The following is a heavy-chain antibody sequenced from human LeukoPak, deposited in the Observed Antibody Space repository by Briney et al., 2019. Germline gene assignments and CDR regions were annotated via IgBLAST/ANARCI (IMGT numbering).Heavy chain of an antibody. D-gene: IGHD5-24*01. V-gene: IGHV1-8*01. CDR1: GYTFTTYD. J-gene: IGHJ4*02. CDR2: MNPHSGNT. Sequence: GASVKVSCKASGYTFTTYDINWVRQATGQGLEWMGWMNPHSGNTGYAQNFQGRVTMTRDTSISTAYMELSRLRSDDTAVYYCARDDGMATILNYWGQGTLVTVSS. CDR3: ARDDGMATILNY.